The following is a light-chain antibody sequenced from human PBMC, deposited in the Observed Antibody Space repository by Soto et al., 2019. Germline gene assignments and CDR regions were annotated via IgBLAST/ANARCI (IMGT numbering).Light chain of an antibody. CDR1: SSDVGAYTS. CDR3: TSYTSDNRSYV. Sequence: QSALTQPASVSGSPGQSITISCTGTSSDVGAYTSVSWYQQHPGKAPKLMIYEVSNRPSGVSNRFSGSKSANTASLTISGIQAEDEAHYYCTSYTSDNRSYVFGTGTKLTVL. CDR2: EVS. J-gene: IGLJ1*01. V-gene: IGLV2-14*01.